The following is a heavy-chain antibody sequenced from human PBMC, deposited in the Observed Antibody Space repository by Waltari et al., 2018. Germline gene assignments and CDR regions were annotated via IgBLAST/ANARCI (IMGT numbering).Heavy chain of an antibody. CDR1: GGSISRSY. Sequence: QVQLQESGPGLVKPSETLSLTCIIFGGSISRSYWCWIRQSPGKGLEWMGYIFYSGSTNYNPSLEGRVTMSVDTSKNQFSLKLRSVTAADTAVYYCASMGGGGYHYRFDNWGQGTLVTVST. V-gene: IGHV4-59*01. CDR2: IFYSGST. J-gene: IGHJ4*02. D-gene: IGHD5-12*01. CDR3: ASMGGGGYHYRFDN.